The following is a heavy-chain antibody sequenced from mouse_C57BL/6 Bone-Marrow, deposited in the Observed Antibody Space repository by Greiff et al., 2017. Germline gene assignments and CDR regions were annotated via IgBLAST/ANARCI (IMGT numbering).Heavy chain of an antibody. CDR2: IYPGDGDT. D-gene: IGHD2-4*01. J-gene: IGHJ3*01. Sequence: QVQLQQSGAELVKPGASVKISCKASGYAFSSYWMNWVKQRPGKGLEWIGQIYPGDGDTNYNGKFKGKATLTADKSSSTAYMQLRSLTSEDSAVYFCARGGDYDFSAWFAYWGQGTLVTVSA. V-gene: IGHV1-80*01. CDR1: GYAFSSYW. CDR3: ARGGDYDFSAWFAY.